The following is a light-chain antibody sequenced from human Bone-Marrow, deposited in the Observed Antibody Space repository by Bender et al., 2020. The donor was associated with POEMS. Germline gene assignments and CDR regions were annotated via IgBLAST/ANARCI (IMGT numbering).Light chain of an antibody. V-gene: IGLV3-21*02. CDR2: DDT. CDR1: NIGSYS. Sequence: SYVLTQPPSVSVAPGLTARITCGGDNIGSYSVHWYQQKPGQAPVLVVYDDTERPSGIPARFSGSNSGNTATLTISRVEAGDEADYHCQVLDSSRDLWVVFGGGTKLTVL. J-gene: IGLJ2*01. CDR3: QVLDSSRDLWVV.